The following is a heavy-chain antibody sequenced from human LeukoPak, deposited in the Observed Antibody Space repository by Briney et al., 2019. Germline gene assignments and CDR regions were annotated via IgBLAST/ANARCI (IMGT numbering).Heavy chain of an antibody. CDR1: GFSFSTYS. CDR2: ISSSSSYK. D-gene: IGHD5-24*01. V-gene: IGHV3-21*04. CDR3: AKTIPYWYFDL. J-gene: IGHJ2*01. Sequence: GGSLRLSCVASGFSFSTYSMNWLRQAPGKGLEWVSSISSSSSYKYYADAVKSRFTISRDNAKNSLYLQMSSLRAEDTAIYYCAKTIPYWYFDLWGHGTLVTVSS.